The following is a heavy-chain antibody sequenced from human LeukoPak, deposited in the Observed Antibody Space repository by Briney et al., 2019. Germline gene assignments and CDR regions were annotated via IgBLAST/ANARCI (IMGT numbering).Heavy chain of an antibody. Sequence: GGSLRLSCAASGFTFSSYEMNWVRQAPGKGLEWVSYISSSGSTIYYADSVKGRFTISRDNAKNSLYLQMNSLRAEDTAVYYCARAACSSTWYSRYFDLWGRGTLVTVSS. CDR2: ISSSGSTI. V-gene: IGHV3-48*03. CDR1: GFTFSSYE. D-gene: IGHD6-13*01. CDR3: ARAACSSTWYSRYFDL. J-gene: IGHJ2*01.